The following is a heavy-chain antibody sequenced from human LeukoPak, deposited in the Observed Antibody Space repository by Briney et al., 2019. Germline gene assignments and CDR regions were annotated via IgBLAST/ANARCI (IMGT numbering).Heavy chain of an antibody. Sequence: PSETLSLTCAVYGGSFSPYYWSWIRQPPGKELEWIVEINHSGSTNYNPSLKSRVTISVDTSKNQFSLRLSSVTAADTAVYYCARGGFYCGGDCYVDYWGQGTLVTVSS. D-gene: IGHD2-21*02. CDR2: INHSGST. V-gene: IGHV4-34*01. CDR3: ARGGFYCGGDCYVDY. CDR1: GGSFSPYY. J-gene: IGHJ4*02.